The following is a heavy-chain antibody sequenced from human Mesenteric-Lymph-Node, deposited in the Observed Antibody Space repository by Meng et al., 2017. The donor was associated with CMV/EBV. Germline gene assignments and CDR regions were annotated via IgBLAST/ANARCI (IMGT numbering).Heavy chain of an antibody. V-gene: IGHV4-4*02. D-gene: IGHD2-8*02. CDR3: ARIVITPGGTIDS. J-gene: IGHJ4*02. CDR2: IFHGGST. CDR1: GGSIISSVW. Sequence: CAVSGGSIISSVWWSWVRQPPGKGLEWIGEIFHGGSTNYNPSLKSRISISVDKSKNQFSLKLSSVTAADTAIYYCARIVITPGGTIDSWGQGTLVTVS.